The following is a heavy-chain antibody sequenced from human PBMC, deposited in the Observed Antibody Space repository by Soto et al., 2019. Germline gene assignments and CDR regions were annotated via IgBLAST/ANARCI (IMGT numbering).Heavy chain of an antibody. J-gene: IGHJ4*02. CDR1: GFTFSSYE. CDR2: ITRGGSII. V-gene: IGHV3-48*03. CDR3: ASVWSGYSGAQY. Sequence: EVQLVESGGGLVQPGGSLRLSCAASGFTFSSYEMSWVRQAPGGGLECRSYITRGGSIIHYADSVRGRFTISRDNARNSLYLQMNSLRAEDSAVYYCASVWSGYSGAQYWGQGTLVTVSS. D-gene: IGHD3-3*01.